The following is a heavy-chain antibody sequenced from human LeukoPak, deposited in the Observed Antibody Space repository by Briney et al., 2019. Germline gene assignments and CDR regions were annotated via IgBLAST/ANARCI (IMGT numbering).Heavy chain of an antibody. V-gene: IGHV3-7*01. J-gene: IGHJ6*03. Sequence: GGSLRLSCAASGFNLKSYWMSWVRQAPGKGLEWVANIKQDGTEKNYVDSVKGRFIISRDNTKKSLYLQMNGRRAEDTAVYYCARDRQGDYMDVWGKGTTVAVSS. CDR1: GFNLKSYW. CDR2: IKQDGTEK. D-gene: IGHD6-6*01. CDR3: ARDRQGDYMDV.